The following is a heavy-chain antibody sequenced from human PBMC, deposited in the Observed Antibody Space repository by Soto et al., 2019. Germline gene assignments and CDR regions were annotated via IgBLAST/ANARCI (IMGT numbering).Heavy chain of an antibody. V-gene: IGHV3-23*01. D-gene: IGHD2-8*02. CDR2: ISGGGGSS. CDR3: AHTGGVDCHSVFFY. Sequence: EVQLLESGGGLVKPGGSLRLSCAASGFTFSNYAMSWVRQAPGKGLEWVSGISGGGGSSSSADSVNGRFTIARDKSNTTQYTQENSLRAEDTAVYYCAHTGGVDCHSVFFYLGKGTLVTVSS. J-gene: IGHJ4*02. CDR1: GFTFSNYA.